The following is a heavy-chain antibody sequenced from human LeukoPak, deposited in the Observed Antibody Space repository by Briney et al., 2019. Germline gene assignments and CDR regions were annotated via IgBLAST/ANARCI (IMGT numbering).Heavy chain of an antibody. J-gene: IGHJ4*02. V-gene: IGHV3-30*02. CDR1: GFTFSRYG. CDR3: AKIGAVAGHFDY. Sequence: HPGGSLRLSCAASGFTFSRYGMHWVRQAPGKGLEWVAFIRYDGSDKSYADSVKGRFTISRDNSKNTLYLQMNSLRAEDTAMYCCAKIGAVAGHFDYWGQGTLVTVSS. D-gene: IGHD6-19*01. CDR2: IRYDGSDK.